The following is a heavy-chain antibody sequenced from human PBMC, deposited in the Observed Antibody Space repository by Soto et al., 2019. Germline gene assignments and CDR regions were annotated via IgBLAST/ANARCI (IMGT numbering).Heavy chain of an antibody. Sequence: EVQLVESGGGLVKPGESLRVSCAASGFTFSYYSLHWVRQAPGKGLEWVSSISGSSTYIYYADRVKGRFTISRDNAKNSLYLRMESRRAEDTAVYYCARGDGTGLYNSGWSPRYWGQGTLVTVSS. CDR2: ISGSSTYI. J-gene: IGHJ4*02. V-gene: IGHV3-21*04. CDR1: GFTFSYYS. D-gene: IGHD6-19*01. CDR3: ARGDGTGLYNSGWSPRY.